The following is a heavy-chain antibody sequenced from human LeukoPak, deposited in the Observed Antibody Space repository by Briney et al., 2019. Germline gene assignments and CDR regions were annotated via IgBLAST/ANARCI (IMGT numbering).Heavy chain of an antibody. J-gene: IGHJ6*03. CDR1: GGSISGYY. CDR3: ASGVVVPAANNYYYMDV. CDR2: INHSGST. Sequence: SETLSLTCTVSGGSISGYYWSWIRQPPGKGLEWIGEINHSGSTNYNPSLKSRVTISVDTSKNQFSLKLSSVTAADTAVYYCASGVVVPAANNYYYMDVWGKGTTVTVSS. V-gene: IGHV4-34*01. D-gene: IGHD2-2*01.